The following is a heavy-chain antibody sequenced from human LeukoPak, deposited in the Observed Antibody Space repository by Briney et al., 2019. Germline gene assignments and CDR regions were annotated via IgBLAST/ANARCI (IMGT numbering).Heavy chain of an antibody. J-gene: IGHJ4*02. V-gene: IGHV1-46*01. CDR3: ARDVEKGYNYFDL. CDR1: VYTFTSHY. D-gene: IGHD5-24*01. CDR2: ITPSGDTT. Sequence: SVKVSCKSSVYTFTSHYMHWVRQAPGQGLEWMGIITPSGDTTTYTQKLQGRVTITSDMFTGTVYMELRSLTSEDTAVYYCARDVEKGYNYFDLWGQGTPVVVSS.